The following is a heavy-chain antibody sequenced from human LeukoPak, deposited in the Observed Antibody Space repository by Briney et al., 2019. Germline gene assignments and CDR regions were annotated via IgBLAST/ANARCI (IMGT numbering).Heavy chain of an antibody. D-gene: IGHD3-10*01. J-gene: IGHJ6*03. CDR2: ISAYNGNA. Sequence: GASVKVSCKASGYTFTSYGISWVRQAPGQGLGWMGWISAYNGNANYAQKLQGRVTMTTDTSTSTAYMELRSLRSDDTAAYYCARGSGSYLAGYYYYCMDVWGKGTTVTISS. V-gene: IGHV1-18*01. CDR1: GYTFTSYG. CDR3: ARGSGSYLAGYYYYCMDV.